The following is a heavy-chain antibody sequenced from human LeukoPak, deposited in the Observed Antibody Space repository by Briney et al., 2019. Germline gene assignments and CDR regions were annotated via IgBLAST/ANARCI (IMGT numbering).Heavy chain of an antibody. CDR3: ARLSGYSYGASYFDY. CDR2: INAGNGNT. V-gene: IGHV1-3*01. Sequence: ASVKVSCKASGYTFTSYAMHWVRQAPGQRLEWMGWINAGNGNTKYSQKFQGRVTITRDTSASTAYMELSSLRSEDTVVYYCARLSGYSYGASYFDYWGQGTLVTVSS. J-gene: IGHJ4*02. D-gene: IGHD5-18*01. CDR1: GYTFTSYA.